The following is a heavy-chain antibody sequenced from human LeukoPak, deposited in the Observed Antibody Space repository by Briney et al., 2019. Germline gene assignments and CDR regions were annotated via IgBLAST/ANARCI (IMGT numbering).Heavy chain of an antibody. CDR1: GFTFSSYG. CDR2: ISSSSYI. D-gene: IGHD6-19*01. Sequence: GGSLRLSCAASGFTFSSYGMHWVRQAPGKGLEWVSSISSSSYIYYADSVKGRFTISRDNAKNSLYLQMNSLRAEDTAVYYCARSPGIAVAGTEFDYWGQGTLVTVSS. J-gene: IGHJ4*02. CDR3: ARSPGIAVAGTEFDY. V-gene: IGHV3-21*01.